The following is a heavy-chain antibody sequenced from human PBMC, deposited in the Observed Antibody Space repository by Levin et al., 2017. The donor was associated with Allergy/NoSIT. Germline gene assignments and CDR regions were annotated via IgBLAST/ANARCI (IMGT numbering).Heavy chain of an antibody. CDR1: GFTFSSYA. J-gene: IGHJ4*02. Sequence: LSLTCAASGFTFSSYAMHWVRQAPGKGLEWVAVISYDGSNKYYADSVKGRFTISRDNSKNTLYLQMNSLRAEDTAVYYCAGMVAALYWGQGTLVTVSS. CDR2: ISYDGSNK. V-gene: IGHV3-30-3*01. D-gene: IGHD6-6*01. CDR3: AGMVAALY.